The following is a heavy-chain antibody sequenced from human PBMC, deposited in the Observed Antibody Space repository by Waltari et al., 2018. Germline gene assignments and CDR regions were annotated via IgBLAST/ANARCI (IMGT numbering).Heavy chain of an antibody. D-gene: IGHD3-10*01. V-gene: IGHV3-30*16. CDR1: GFNFSTYA. CDR3: ARVPRGSIIPSLYYFDY. CDR2: ISYDGTYK. Sequence: QVQLVESGGAVVQLGRSLRLSCPASGFNFSTYASHWVRQAPGKGLEWVAFISYDGTYKYYADSLRGRFTISRDNSKKTLFLQVNSLITDDTALYYCARVPRGSIIPSLYYFDYWGQGTLVTVSS. J-gene: IGHJ4*02.